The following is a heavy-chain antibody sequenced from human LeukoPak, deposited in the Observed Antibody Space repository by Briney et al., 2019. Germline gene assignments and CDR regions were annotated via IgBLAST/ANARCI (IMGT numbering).Heavy chain of an antibody. V-gene: IGHV4-39*07. CDR1: GVSIISSSYD. Sequence: PSETLSLTCTVSGVSIISSSYDGGWIRQPPGKGLEWIGSISYGGSTDYNPSLKSRVTISVDTSKNQFSLKLSSVTAADTALYYCACRRSSPRYYYYGMDVWGQGPTVTVSS. J-gene: IGHJ6*02. D-gene: IGHD6-13*01. CDR3: ACRRSSPRYYYYGMDV. CDR2: ISYGGST.